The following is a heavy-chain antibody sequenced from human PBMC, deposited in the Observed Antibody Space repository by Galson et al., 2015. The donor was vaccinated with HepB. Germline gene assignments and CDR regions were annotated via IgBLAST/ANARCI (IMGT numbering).Heavy chain of an antibody. CDR2: IRSKGYGATT. V-gene: IGHV3-49*03. Sequence: SLRLSCAASGFTFGDYAMSWFRQAPGKGLEWIGFIRSKGYGATTDYAASVRGRFTISGDDSRSIAYLQMNSLKTEDTAVYYCTRDEDYEYLWGSWFEYWGQGTLATVSS. J-gene: IGHJ4*02. D-gene: IGHD3-16*01. CDR3: TRDEDYEYLWGSWFEY. CDR1: GFTFGDYA.